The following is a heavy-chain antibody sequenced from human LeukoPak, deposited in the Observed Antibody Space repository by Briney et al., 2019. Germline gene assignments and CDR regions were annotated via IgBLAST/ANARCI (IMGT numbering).Heavy chain of an antibody. CDR1: GFTCGDYA. D-gene: IGHD5-24*01. J-gene: IGHJ6*02. Sequence: PGVSLRLSCTASGFTCGDYAMMWLRQAPGKGLEWVGFIRSRAYGGATEYAASVKGRFTISRDDSKSIAYLQMNSLKTEDTAVYYCTRGEMATIAAEPGFYYYGMDVWGQGTTVTVSS. CDR2: IRSRAYGGAT. V-gene: IGHV3-49*03. CDR3: TRGEMATIAAEPGFYYYGMDV.